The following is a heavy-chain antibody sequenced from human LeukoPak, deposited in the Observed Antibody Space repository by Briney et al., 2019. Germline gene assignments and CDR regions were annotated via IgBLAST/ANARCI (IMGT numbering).Heavy chain of an antibody. CDR3: ARGYYDSSGYDPGLGY. CDR2: INPSGGST. J-gene: IGHJ4*02. Sequence: ASVKVSCKASGGTFSSYAISWVRQAPGQGLEWMGIINPSGGSTNYAQKFQGRVSMTRDTSTSTVYMELSSLRSEDTAMYWCARGYYDSSGYDPGLGYWGQGTLVTVSS. CDR1: GGTFSSYA. D-gene: IGHD3-22*01. V-gene: IGHV1-46*01.